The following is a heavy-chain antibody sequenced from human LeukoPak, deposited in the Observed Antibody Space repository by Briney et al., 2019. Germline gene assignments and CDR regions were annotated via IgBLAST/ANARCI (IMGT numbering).Heavy chain of an antibody. V-gene: IGHV4-39*01. CDR2: IHYSGNT. D-gene: IGHD6-6*01. CDR1: GASITSSSYY. J-gene: IGHJ5*02. Sequence: PSETLSLTCAVSGASITSSSYYWGWIRQSPGKGLEWIGFIHYSGNTYYNPSLKSRLTISVDTSKNQFSLKLSSVTAADTAVYYCARHRTHSSEFDPWGQGTLVTVSS. CDR3: ARHRTHSSEFDP.